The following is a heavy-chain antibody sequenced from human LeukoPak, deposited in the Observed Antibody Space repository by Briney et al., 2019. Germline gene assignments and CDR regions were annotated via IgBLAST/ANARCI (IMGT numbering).Heavy chain of an antibody. Sequence: GGSLRLSCAASGFTLSCCWMTWVHQAPGKGLEWVATIKEDGSEKKYVDSVKGRFTISRDNAKNSLYLQMNNLRAEDTAVYYCVKSPFDYWGQGTLVTVSS. J-gene: IGHJ4*02. CDR1: GFTLSCCW. V-gene: IGHV3-7*01. CDR2: IKEDGSEK. CDR3: VKSPFDY.